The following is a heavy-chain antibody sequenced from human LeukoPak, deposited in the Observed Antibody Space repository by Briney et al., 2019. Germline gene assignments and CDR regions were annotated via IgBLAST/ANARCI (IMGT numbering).Heavy chain of an antibody. CDR1: GGSFSGYY. CDR2: INHSGST. Sequence: SETLSLTCAVYGGSFSGYYWSWIRQPPGKGLEWIGEINHSGSTNYNPSLESRVTISVDTSKNQFSLKLSSVTAADTAVYYCARGSTAMVFWGQGTLVTVSS. J-gene: IGHJ4*02. CDR3: ARGSTAMVF. D-gene: IGHD5-18*01. V-gene: IGHV4-34*01.